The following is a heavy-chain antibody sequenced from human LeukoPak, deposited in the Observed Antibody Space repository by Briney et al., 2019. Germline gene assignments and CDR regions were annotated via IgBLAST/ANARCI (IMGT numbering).Heavy chain of an antibody. J-gene: IGHJ6*03. V-gene: IGHV1-69*13. D-gene: IGHD3-10*01. CDR2: IIPIFGTA. Sequence: SVKVSCKASGGTFSSYAISWVRQAPGQGLEWMGGIIPIFGTANYAQKFQGRVTITADESTSTAYMELSSLRSEDTAVYYCARGPSITMVRGGQWYYYMDVWGKGTTVTVSS. CDR1: GGTFSSYA. CDR3: ARGPSITMVRGGQWYYYMDV.